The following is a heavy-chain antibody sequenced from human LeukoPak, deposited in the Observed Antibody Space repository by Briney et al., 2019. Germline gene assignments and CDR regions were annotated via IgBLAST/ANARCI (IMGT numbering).Heavy chain of an antibody. Sequence: QAGGSLRLSCAASGFTFSSYSMNWVRHAPGKGLEWVSYISTSSSTIYYADSVKGRFTISRDNAKNSLYLQMNSLRDEDTAVYYCAKGPGEYGAFDIWGQGTMVTVSS. CDR2: ISTSSSTI. CDR3: AKGPGEYGAFDI. CDR1: GFTFSSYS. D-gene: IGHD3-10*01. J-gene: IGHJ3*02. V-gene: IGHV3-48*02.